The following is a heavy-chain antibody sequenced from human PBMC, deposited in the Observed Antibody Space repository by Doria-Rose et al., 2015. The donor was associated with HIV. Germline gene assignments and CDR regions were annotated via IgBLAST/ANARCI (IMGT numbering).Heavy chain of an antibody. J-gene: IGHJ6*03. CDR1: GFSFESYA. Sequence: VQLVQSGGGLVQPGRSLRLSCVGSGFSFESYAMHWVRLAPGKGLEWVAGISRDSGAKGNADSVEGRFTISRDNAKKSAYLEMRSLRPEDTAFYYCAKAPIIGPKYYFYMDVWGKGTSVTVSS. D-gene: IGHD3-3*01. CDR2: ISRDSGAK. CDR3: AKAPIIGPKYYFYMDV. V-gene: IGHV3-9*01.